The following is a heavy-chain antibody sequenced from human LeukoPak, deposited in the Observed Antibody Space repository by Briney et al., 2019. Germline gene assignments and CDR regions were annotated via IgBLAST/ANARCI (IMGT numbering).Heavy chain of an antibody. V-gene: IGHV3-7*01. Sequence: GGSLRLSCAASGYTFSIYWMNWVRHDPGKGLEWVASIKQDGSETYYMESVQGRFTISRDNDMNFLYLQLSSLRAEDTAVYYCTRENSGSLSLEYWGQGTLVTVSS. CDR3: TRENSGSLSLEY. D-gene: IGHD1-26*01. CDR1: GYTFSIYW. CDR2: IKQDGSET. J-gene: IGHJ4*02.